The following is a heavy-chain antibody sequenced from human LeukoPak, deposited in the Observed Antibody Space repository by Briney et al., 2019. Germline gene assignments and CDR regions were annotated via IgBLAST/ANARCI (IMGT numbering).Heavy chain of an antibody. D-gene: IGHD2-15*01. CDR1: GFTFSSYG. V-gene: IGHV3-33*01. CDR3: ARAGYCSGGSCYGSDY. J-gene: IGHJ4*02. CDR2: IWYDGSIQ. Sequence: QAGGSLRLSCAASGFTFSSYGMHWVRQAPGKGLEWVASIWYDGSIQYYADSVKGRFTISRDNSTNTLYLQMDSLRAEDTAVYYCARAGYCSGGSCYGSDYWGQGTLVSVSS.